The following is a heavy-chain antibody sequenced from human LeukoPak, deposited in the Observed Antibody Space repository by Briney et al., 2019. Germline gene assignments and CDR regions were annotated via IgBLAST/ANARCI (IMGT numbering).Heavy chain of an antibody. D-gene: IGHD1-26*01. CDR1: GYTFTSYG. CDR3: ARDYPTGYSGSYFNWFDP. J-gene: IGHJ5*02. Sequence: ASVKVSCKASGYTFTSYGVSWVRQAPGQGLEWMGWINPNNGGTNFAQKFQGRVTLTRDTSISTAYMELSRLRSDDTAVYYCARDYPTGYSGSYFNWFDPWGQGTLVTVSS. V-gene: IGHV1-2*02. CDR2: INPNNGGT.